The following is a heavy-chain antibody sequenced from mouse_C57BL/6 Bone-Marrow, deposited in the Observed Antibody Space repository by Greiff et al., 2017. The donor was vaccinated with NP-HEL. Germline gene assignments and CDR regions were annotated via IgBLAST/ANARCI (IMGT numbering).Heavy chain of an antibody. V-gene: IGHV1-22*01. J-gene: IGHJ1*03. Sequence: EVQLQQSGPELVKPGASVKMSCKASGYTFTDYNMHWVKQSHGKSLEWIGYINPNNGGTSYIQKFKGKATLTVNKYSSTAYMELRSLTSEDSAVYYCAREETAGYFDVWGTGTTVTVSS. D-gene: IGHD6-1*01. CDR3: AREETAGYFDV. CDR1: GYTFTDYN. CDR2: INPNNGGT.